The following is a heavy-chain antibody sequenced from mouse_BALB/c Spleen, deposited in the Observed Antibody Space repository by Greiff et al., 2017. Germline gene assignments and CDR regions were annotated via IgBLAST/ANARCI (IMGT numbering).Heavy chain of an antibody. V-gene: IGHV1-9*01. CDR1: GYTFSSYW. D-gene: IGHD1-1*01. CDR2: ILPGSGST. CDR3: ARGTTVVATEAMDY. Sequence: VQGVESGAELMKPGASVKISCKATGYTFSSYWIEWVKQRPGHGLEWIGEILPGSGSTNYNEKFKGKATFTADTSSNTAYMQLSSLTSEDSAVYYCARGTTVVATEAMDYWGQGTSVTVSS. J-gene: IGHJ4*01.